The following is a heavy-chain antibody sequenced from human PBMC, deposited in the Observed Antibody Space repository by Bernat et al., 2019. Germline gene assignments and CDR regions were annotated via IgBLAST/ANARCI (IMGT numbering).Heavy chain of an antibody. D-gene: IGHD2-15*01. V-gene: IGHV3-74*01. Sequence: EVQLVESGGGLVQPGGSLRLSCAASGFPFSSYWMHWVRQAPGKGLVWVSRSNSDGSSTSYADSVKGRFTISRDNAKNTLYLQMNSLRAEDTAVYYCARGVYCSGGSCYSPGFDYWGQGTLVTVSS. J-gene: IGHJ4*02. CDR2: SNSDGSST. CDR3: ARGVYCSGGSCYSPGFDY. CDR1: GFPFSSYW.